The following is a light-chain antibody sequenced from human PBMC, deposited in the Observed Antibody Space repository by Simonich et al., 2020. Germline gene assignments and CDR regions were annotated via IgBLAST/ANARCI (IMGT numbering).Light chain of an antibody. Sequence: QSVLTQPPSASGTPGQRVTISCSGSSSNIGSNYVYWYQQLPGTAPKLLIYRNNQRPSGGPDRFSCSKSGPSASLAISGLRSEDEADYYCAAWDDSLSGRVFGGGTKLTVL. V-gene: IGLV1-47*01. CDR3: AAWDDSLSGRV. CDR2: RNN. J-gene: IGLJ3*02. CDR1: SSNIGSNY.